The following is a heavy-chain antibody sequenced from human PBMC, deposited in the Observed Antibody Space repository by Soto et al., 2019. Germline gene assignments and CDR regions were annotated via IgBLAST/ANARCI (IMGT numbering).Heavy chain of an antibody. CDR1: GGSISSGDYY. Sequence: QVQLQESGPGLVKPSQTLSLTCTVSGGSISSGDYYWSWVRQPPGKGLEWIAYIYYSGTTYYNPSRLSRVSVSRDTSKNQFSLRLESVPAADTAVYYWAREVGELDYGSSSDAFDIWGQGTMVTVSS. V-gene: IGHV4-30-4*01. CDR3: AREVGELDYGSSSDAFDI. CDR2: IYYSGTT. D-gene: IGHD6-6*01. J-gene: IGHJ3*02.